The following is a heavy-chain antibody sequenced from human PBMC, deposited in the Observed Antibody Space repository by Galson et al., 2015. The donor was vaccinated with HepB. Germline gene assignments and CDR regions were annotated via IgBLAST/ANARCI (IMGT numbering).Heavy chain of an antibody. J-gene: IGHJ5*02. Sequence: SVKVSCKASGYTFTGYYMHWVRQVPGQGLEWMGWINPNSGGTNYAQKFQGRVTMTRDTSISTAYMELSRLRSDDTAVYYCAREEGCSSTSCYNHNWFDPWGQGTLVTVSS. CDR1: GYTFTGYY. CDR3: AREEGCSSTSCYNHNWFDP. V-gene: IGHV1-2*02. CDR2: INPNSGGT. D-gene: IGHD2-2*02.